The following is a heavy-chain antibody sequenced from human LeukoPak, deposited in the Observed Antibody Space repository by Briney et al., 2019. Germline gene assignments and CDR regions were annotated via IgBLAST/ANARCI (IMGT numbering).Heavy chain of an antibody. V-gene: IGHV1-18*01. CDR3: ALNYYDSSGYYIGYYYYYYMDV. Sequence: ASVKVSCKASGYTFTSYGISWVRQAPGQGLEWMGWISAYNGNTNYAQKLQGRITMTTDTSTSTAYMELRSLRSDDTAVYYCALNYYDSSGYYIGYYYYYYMDVWGKGTTVTVSS. J-gene: IGHJ6*03. D-gene: IGHD3-22*01. CDR1: GYTFTSYG. CDR2: ISAYNGNT.